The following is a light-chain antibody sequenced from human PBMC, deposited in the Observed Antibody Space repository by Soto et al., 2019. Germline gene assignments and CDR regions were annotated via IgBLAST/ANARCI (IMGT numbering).Light chain of an antibody. J-gene: IGKJ4*01. CDR3: QHYPTS. CDR1: QSVSSSY. Sequence: EIVLTQSPGTLSLSPGERATLSCRASQSVSSSYLAWYQQKPGQAPRQLIYGASSRATGIPDRFSGSGSGTDFTLTITRLEPEDFALYYCQHYPTSFGGGTRVEIK. CDR2: GAS. V-gene: IGKV3-20*01.